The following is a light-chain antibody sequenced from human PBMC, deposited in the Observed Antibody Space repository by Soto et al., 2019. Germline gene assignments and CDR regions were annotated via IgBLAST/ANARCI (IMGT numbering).Light chain of an antibody. CDR1: QDIRRS. CDR2: AAS. CDR3: QKYSSDPLT. J-gene: IGKJ4*01. Sequence: DIQMTQSPSSLSASVGDRVTITCRASQDIRRSLAWYQQRAGKVPKLLIQAASALQSGVPSRFSGSGSGTVFTLTIAGLXXEXXGXXYCQKYSSDPLTFGGGTKVXIK. V-gene: IGKV1-27*01.